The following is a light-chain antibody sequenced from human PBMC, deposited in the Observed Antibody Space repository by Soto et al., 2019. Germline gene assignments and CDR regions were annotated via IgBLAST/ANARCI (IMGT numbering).Light chain of an antibody. Sequence: VIWITQSPSLLSASTGDRVTISCRMSQGISSYLAWYQQKPGKAPKLLIYDASSLESGVPSRFSGSGSGTEFTLTISSLQPDDFATYYCQQYNSYPWTFGQGTKVDIK. CDR1: QGISSY. CDR2: DAS. CDR3: QQYNSYPWT. J-gene: IGKJ1*01. V-gene: IGKV1D-8*03.